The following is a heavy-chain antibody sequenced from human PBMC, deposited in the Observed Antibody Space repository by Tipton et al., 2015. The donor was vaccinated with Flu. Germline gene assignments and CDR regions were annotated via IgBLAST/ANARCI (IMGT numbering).Heavy chain of an antibody. CDR1: GGSISRGSYY. CDR2: IYTNANT. J-gene: IGHJ2*01. Sequence: TLSLTRTVSGGSISRGSYYYNWIRQPAGEGLEWIGRIYTNANTNYNPSLKSRVTISLDKSKNQFSLKLRSVTAADTAVYYCARIQYSGSVYFDRWGRGTLFTVSS. CDR3: ARIQYSGSVYFDR. V-gene: IGHV4-61*02. D-gene: IGHD6-6*01.